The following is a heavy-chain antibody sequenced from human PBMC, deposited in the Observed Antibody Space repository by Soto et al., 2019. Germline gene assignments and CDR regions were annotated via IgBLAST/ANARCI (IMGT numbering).Heavy chain of an antibody. D-gene: IGHD6-13*01. V-gene: IGHV4-59*01. J-gene: IGHJ6*02. Sequence: QVQLQESGPGLVKPSETLSLTCTVSGGSISSYYWSWIRQPPGKGLEWIGYIYYSGSTNYNPSLKKRVNISVDTSKNQSSLNLSSVTAADTAVSYCAREGVSSSWYNYYGMDVWGQGTTVNVSS. CDR2: IYYSGST. CDR1: GGSISSYY. CDR3: AREGVSSSWYNYYGMDV.